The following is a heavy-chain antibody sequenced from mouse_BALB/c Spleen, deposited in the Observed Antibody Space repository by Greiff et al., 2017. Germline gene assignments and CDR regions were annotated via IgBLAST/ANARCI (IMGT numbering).Heavy chain of an antibody. J-gene: IGHJ3*01. CDR1: GYSFTSYW. CDR3: TRNYYDGSSSQAWFAY. V-gene: IGHV1-5*01. D-gene: IGHD1-1*01. Sequence: VQLQQSGTVLARPGASVKMSCKASGYSFTSYWMHWVKQRPGQGLEWIGAIYPGNSDTSYNQKFKGKAKLTAVTSASTAYMELSSLTNEDSAVYYCTRNYYDGSSSQAWFAYWGQGTLVTVSA. CDR2: IYPGNSDT.